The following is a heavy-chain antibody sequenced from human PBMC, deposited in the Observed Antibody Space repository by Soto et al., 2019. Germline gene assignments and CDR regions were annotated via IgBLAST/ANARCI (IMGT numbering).Heavy chain of an antibody. CDR2: IKQDGSEK. D-gene: IGHD3-16*02. CDR1: GFTFSSYW. Sequence: EVQLVESGGGLVQPGGSLRLSCAASGFTFSSYWMNWVRQAPGKGLEWVANIKQDGSEKYYVDSVKGRFTISRDNAKNSLYLQMISLRAEDTAVYHCARDRAYDYLWGSYRPLDYWGQGTLVTVSS. CDR3: ARDRAYDYLWGSYRPLDY. V-gene: IGHV3-7*03. J-gene: IGHJ4*02.